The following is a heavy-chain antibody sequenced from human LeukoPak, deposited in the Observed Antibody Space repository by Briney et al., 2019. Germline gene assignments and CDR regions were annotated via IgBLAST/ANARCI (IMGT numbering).Heavy chain of an antibody. CDR3: ARRYSSGWYDAFDI. Sequence: ASVKVSCKASGYTFTVYYMHWVRQAPGQGLEWMGWINPNSGDTNYAQKFQGRFTMTRDTSISTAYMELSRLRSDDTAVYYCARRYSSGWYDAFDIWGQGTMVTVSS. CDR2: INPNSGDT. V-gene: IGHV1-2*02. D-gene: IGHD6-19*01. CDR1: GYTFTVYY. J-gene: IGHJ3*02.